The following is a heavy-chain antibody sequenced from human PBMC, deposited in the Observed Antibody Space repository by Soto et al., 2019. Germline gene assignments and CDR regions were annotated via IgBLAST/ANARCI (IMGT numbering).Heavy chain of an antibody. CDR2: IYDSGST. Sequence: SETLSLTCTVSGDSINNYYWTWVRQPPGKGLEWIGYIYDSGSTSYNPSLKSRLTISVDTSKSLFSLKLNSLTAADTAIYYCARGTKYYYQGMDVWGQGNTVTVYS. CDR1: GDSINNYY. V-gene: IGHV4-59*01. J-gene: IGHJ6*02. CDR3: ARGTKYYYQGMDV.